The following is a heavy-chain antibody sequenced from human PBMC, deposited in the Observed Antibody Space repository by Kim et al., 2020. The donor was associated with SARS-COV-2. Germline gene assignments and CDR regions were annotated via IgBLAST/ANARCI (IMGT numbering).Heavy chain of an antibody. D-gene: IGHD6-19*01. J-gene: IGHJ6*02. CDR3: ARAVQQWLVPGSYLYGMDV. V-gene: IGHV6-1*01. CDR2: TYYRSKWYN. Sequence: SQTLSLTCAISGDSVSSNSAAWNWIRQSPSRGLEWLGRTYYRSKWYNDYAVSVKSRITINPDTSKNQFSLQLNSVTPEDTAVYYCARAVQQWLVPGSYLYGMDVWGQGNTVTVSS. CDR1: GDSVSSNSAA.